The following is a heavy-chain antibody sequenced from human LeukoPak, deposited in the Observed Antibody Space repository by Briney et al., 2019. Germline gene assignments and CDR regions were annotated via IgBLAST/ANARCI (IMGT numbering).Heavy chain of an antibody. V-gene: IGHV4-34*01. CDR1: GGSISSYY. CDR2: INHSGST. J-gene: IGHJ3*02. D-gene: IGHD3-22*01. Sequence: SETLSLTCTVSGGSISSYYWSWIRQPPGKGLEWIGEINHSGSTNYNPSLKSRVTISVDTSKNQFSLKLSSVTAADTAVYYCARGTITSDYYDSSGLDAFDIWGQGTMVTVSS. CDR3: ARGTITSDYYDSSGLDAFDI.